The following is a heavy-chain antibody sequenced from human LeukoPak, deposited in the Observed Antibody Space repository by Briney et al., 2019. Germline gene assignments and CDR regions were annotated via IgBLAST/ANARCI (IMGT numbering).Heavy chain of an antibody. CDR1: GFTFSNYN. V-gene: IGHV3-30-3*01. Sequence: PGGSLRLSCVASGFTFSNYNMNWVRQAPGKGLEWVAVISYDGSNKYYADSVKGRFTISRDNSKNTLYLQMNSLRAEDTAVYYCARVTDRYHSSGPLGYWGQGTLVTVSS. CDR2: ISYDGSNK. CDR3: ARVTDRYHSSGPLGY. J-gene: IGHJ4*02. D-gene: IGHD6-19*01.